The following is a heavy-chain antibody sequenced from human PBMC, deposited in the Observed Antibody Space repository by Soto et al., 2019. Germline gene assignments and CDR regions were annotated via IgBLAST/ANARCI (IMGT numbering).Heavy chain of an antibody. CDR2: MNPNSGNT. CDR1: GYTFTSYD. Sequence: QVQLVQSGAKVKKPGASVKVSCKPSGYTFTSYDINWVRQATGKGLEWRGWMNPNSGNTGYAQKFQGRVTMTRDTSISTAYMELSSLRDEDTAVYYCAGPGNKQWGQGTPVTVSS. J-gene: IGHJ4*02. V-gene: IGHV1-8*01. CDR3: AGPGNKQ.